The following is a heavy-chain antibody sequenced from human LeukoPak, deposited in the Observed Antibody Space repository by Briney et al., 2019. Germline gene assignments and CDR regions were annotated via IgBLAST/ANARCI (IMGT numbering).Heavy chain of an antibody. CDR2: IIPILGIA. V-gene: IGHV1-69*04. CDR1: GGTFSSYA. J-gene: IGHJ4*02. D-gene: IGHD3-10*01. Sequence: GASVKVSCKASGGTFSSYAISWVRQAPGQGLERMGRIIPILGIANYAQKFQGRVTITADKSTSTAYMELSSLRSEDTAVYYCARDPGYNDYWGQGTLVTVSS. CDR3: ARDPGYNDY.